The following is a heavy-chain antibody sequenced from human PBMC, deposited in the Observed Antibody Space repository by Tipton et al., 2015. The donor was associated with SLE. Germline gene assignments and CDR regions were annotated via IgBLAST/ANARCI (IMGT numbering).Heavy chain of an antibody. D-gene: IGHD6-13*01. Sequence: TLSLTCTVSGGSTSSYYWSWIRQPPGKGLEWIGYIYYSGSTNYNPSLTSRVTISVDTSKNQFSLKLSSVTAADTAVYYCARLLQQLPTGGGWFDPWGQGTLVTVSS. V-gene: IGHV4-59*12. CDR2: IYYSGST. CDR3: ARLLQQLPTGGGWFDP. J-gene: IGHJ5*02. CDR1: GGSTSSYY.